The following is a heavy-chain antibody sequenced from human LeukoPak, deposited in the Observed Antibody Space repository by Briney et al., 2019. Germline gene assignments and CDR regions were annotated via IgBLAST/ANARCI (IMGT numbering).Heavy chain of an antibody. D-gene: IGHD6-13*01. Sequence: GGSLRLSCAASGFTFSSYGMHWDRQAPGKGLEWVAVISYDGSNKYYADSVKGRFTISRDNSKNTLYLQMNSLRAEDTAVYYCAKSAQQLGPHYFDYWGQGTLVTVSS. CDR2: ISYDGSNK. CDR1: GFTFSSYG. V-gene: IGHV3-30*18. CDR3: AKSAQQLGPHYFDY. J-gene: IGHJ4*02.